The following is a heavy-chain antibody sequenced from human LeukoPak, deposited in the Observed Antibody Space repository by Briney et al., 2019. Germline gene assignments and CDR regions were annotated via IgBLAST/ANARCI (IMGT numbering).Heavy chain of an antibody. J-gene: IGHJ4*02. CDR2: INPNSGCT. D-gene: IGHD6-13*01. CDR1: GSTFTGYY. V-gene: IGHV1-2*02. Sequence: GASVKVSCKAAGSTFTGYYMHGVRQAPGQRLEWMGWINPNSGCTNYAHKHQGRVTMTSATSISTAYMELSGLRSDATALYYCAGGGGYSSRWYEAYWGQGTLVTVSS. CDR3: AGGGGYSSRWYEAY.